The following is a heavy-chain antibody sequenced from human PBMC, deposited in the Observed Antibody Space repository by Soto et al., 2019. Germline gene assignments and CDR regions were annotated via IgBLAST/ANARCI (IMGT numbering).Heavy chain of an antibody. CDR1: GFTFSSYA. Sequence: HPGGSLRLSCAASGFTFSSYAMSWVRQAPGKGLEWVSAISGSGGSTYYADSVKGRFTISRDNSKNTLYLQMNSLRAEDTAVYYCAKDRRHSAVAGSTVDYWGQGTLVTVSS. CDR3: AKDRRHSAVAGSTVDY. V-gene: IGHV3-23*01. D-gene: IGHD6-19*01. J-gene: IGHJ4*02. CDR2: ISGSGGST.